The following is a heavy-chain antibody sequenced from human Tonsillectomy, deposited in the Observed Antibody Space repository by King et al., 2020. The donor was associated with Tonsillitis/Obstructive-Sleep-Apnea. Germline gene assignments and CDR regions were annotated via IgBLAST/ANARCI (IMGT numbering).Heavy chain of an antibody. J-gene: IGHJ3*02. CDR1: GGSFSGYY. CDR3: ASAPWGSYAFDI. Sequence: QVQLQQWGAGLLKPSETLSLTCAVYGGSFSGYYWSWIRQPPGKGLEWIGEINHSGSTNYNPSLKSRVTISGDTSKKQFSLKLNSVTAADTAVYYCASAPWGSYAFDIWGQETMVTVSS. V-gene: IGHV4-34*01. D-gene: IGHD1-26*01. CDR2: INHSGST.